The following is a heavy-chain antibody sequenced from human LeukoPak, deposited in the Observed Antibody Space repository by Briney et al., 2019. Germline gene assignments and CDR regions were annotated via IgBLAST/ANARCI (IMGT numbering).Heavy chain of an antibody. V-gene: IGHV3-11*01. CDR2: ISSSGSTI. Sequence: PGGSLTLSCAASGFSFSDYYMSWLRQAPGKGLEWVSYISSSGSTIYYADSVRGRFTISRDNAKNSLYLQMNSLRAEDTAVYYCARPRKWIDYWGQGTLVTVSS. J-gene: IGHJ4*02. D-gene: IGHD2-8*01. CDR1: GFSFSDYY. CDR3: ARPRKWIDY.